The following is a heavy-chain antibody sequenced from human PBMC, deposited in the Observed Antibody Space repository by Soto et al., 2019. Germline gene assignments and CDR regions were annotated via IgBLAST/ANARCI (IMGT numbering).Heavy chain of an antibody. Sequence: ASVKVSCKASGYTFTSYGISCVRQAPGQGLEWMGWISAYNGNTNYAQKLQGRVTMTTDTSTSTAYMELRSLRSDDTAVYYCARDAGGIGYCSSTSCYGVGNFDYWGQGTLVTVSS. D-gene: IGHD2-2*01. CDR3: ARDAGGIGYCSSTSCYGVGNFDY. CDR1: GYTFTSYG. CDR2: ISAYNGNT. J-gene: IGHJ4*02. V-gene: IGHV1-18*01.